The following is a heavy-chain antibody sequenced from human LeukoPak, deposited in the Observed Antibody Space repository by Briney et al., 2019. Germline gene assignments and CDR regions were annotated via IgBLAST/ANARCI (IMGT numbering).Heavy chain of an antibody. CDR3: ARGEPPPRRDGYPITY. CDR2: IYYSGST. CDR1: GGSVSSGSYY. D-gene: IGHD5-24*01. J-gene: IGHJ4*02. Sequence: PSETLSLTCTVSGGSVSSGSYYWSWIRQPPGKGLEWIGYIYYSGSTNYNPSLESRVTISVDTSKNQFSLKLSSVTAADTAVYYCARGEPPPRRDGYPITYWGQGTLVTVSS. V-gene: IGHV4-61*01.